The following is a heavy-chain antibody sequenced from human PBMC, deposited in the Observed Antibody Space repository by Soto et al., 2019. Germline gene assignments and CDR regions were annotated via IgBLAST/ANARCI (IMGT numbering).Heavy chain of an antibody. J-gene: IGHJ4*02. CDR3: ARDPGQITMVRGVSDY. CDR1: GCTFSSYS. D-gene: IGHD3-10*01. Sequence: EVQLVESGGGLVQPGGSLRLSCAASGCTFSSYSMNWVRQAPGKGLEWVSYISSSSSTKYYADSVKGRFTISRDNAKNSLYQQMNILIDEDTAGYYCARDPGQITMVRGVSDYWGQGTLVAVSS. V-gene: IGHV3-48*02. CDR2: ISSSSSTK.